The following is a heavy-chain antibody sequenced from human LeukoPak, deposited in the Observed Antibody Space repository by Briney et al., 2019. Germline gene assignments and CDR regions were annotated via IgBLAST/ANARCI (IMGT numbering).Heavy chain of an antibody. Sequence: PSETLSLTCTVSGGSISSYYWSWIRQPPGKGLEWIGYIYYSGSTNYNPSLKSRVTIPVDTSKNQFSLKLSSVTAADTAVYYCARLGTVRGNYYYYGMDVWGQGTTVTVSS. J-gene: IGHJ6*02. V-gene: IGHV4-59*08. CDR2: IYYSGST. D-gene: IGHD3-10*01. CDR3: ARLGTVRGNYYYYGMDV. CDR1: GGSISSYY.